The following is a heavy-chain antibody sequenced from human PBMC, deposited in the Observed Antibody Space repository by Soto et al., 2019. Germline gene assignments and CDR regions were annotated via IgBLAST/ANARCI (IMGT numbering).Heavy chain of an antibody. CDR3: AKDEGAAVESPGD. Sequence: DVQLLESGGGLVQPGGSLRLSCAASGFSFSSYAMSWVRQAPGKGLEWVSTISGSDGKTYYADSVKGRFSISRDTSKNTLYLQMNSLRADDTAVYYCAKDEGAAVESPGDWGQGTLVTVSS. CDR2: ISGSDGKT. D-gene: IGHD6-13*01. V-gene: IGHV3-23*01. CDR1: GFSFSSYA. J-gene: IGHJ4*02.